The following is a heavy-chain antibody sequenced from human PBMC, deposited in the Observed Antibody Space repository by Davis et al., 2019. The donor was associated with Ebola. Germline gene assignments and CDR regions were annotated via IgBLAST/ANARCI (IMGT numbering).Heavy chain of an antibody. J-gene: IGHJ4*02. D-gene: IGHD3-22*01. CDR3: ARAGYYDSSGEYYFDY. CDR1: GYTFTGYY. V-gene: IGHV1-18*04. CDR2: ISAYNGNT. Sequence: ASVKVSCKASGYTFTGYYMHWVRQAPGQALEWMGWISAYNGNTNYAQKLQGRVTMTTDTSTSTAYMELRSLRSDDTAVYYCARAGYYDSSGEYYFDYWGQGTLVTVSS.